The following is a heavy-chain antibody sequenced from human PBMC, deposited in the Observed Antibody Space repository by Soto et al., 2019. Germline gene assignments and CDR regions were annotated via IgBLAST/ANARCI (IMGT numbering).Heavy chain of an antibody. J-gene: IGHJ6*03. D-gene: IGHD2-2*01. CDR3: TREAIVVVPAAMVVYYYYYMDV. V-gene: IGHV3-49*03. CDR1: GFTFGDYA. CDR2: IRSKAYGGTT. Sequence: GGSLRLSCTASGFTFGDYAMSWFRQAPGKGLEWVGFIRSKAYGGTTEYAASVKGRFTISRDDSKSIAYLQMNSLKTEDTAVYYCTREAIVVVPAAMVVYYYYYMDVWGKGTTVTVSS.